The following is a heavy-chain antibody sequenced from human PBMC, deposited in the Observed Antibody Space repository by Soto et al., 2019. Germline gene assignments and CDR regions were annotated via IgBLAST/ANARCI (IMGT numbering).Heavy chain of an antibody. V-gene: IGHV4-39*01. CDR3: ARLGEYCSGTCTSCYGLYGMVA. J-gene: IGHJ6*02. Sequence: QLQLQESGPGLVKPSETLSLTCTVSGGSISSGPYSWGWIRQPPGEGLEWIGTLHYNENTYYNPSLGRRVTISVDTYTSQFSLRVTSVTVADTAVYYCARLGEYCSGTCTSCYGLYGMVAWGQAPTVTVSS. D-gene: IGHD2-2*01. CDR1: GGSISSGPYS. CDR2: LHYNENT.